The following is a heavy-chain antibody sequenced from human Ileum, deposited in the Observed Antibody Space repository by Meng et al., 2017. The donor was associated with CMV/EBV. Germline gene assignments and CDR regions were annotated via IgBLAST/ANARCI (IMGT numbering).Heavy chain of an antibody. CDR2: ISGSGDNT. D-gene: IGHD2-21*01. V-gene: IGHV3-23*01. CDR3: ANFEIGEHFYYYGMDV. CDR1: GFTFSSYA. J-gene: IGHJ6*02. Sequence: GESLKISCAASGFTFSSYAMSWVRQAPGKGLEWVSTISGSGDNTYYADSVKGRFTISRDNSKNTLYLQMNSLRAEDTAVYYCANFEIGEHFYYYGMDVWCQGTTVTVS.